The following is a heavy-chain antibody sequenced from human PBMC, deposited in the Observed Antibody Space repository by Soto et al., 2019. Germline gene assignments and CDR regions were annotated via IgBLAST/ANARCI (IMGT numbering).Heavy chain of an antibody. CDR1: GGSISSYY. Sequence: PSETLSLTCTVSGGSISSYYWSWIRQPPGKGLEWIGEINHSGSTNYNPSLKSRVTISVDRSKNQFSLKLTSVTAADTAVYYCARVPSPWGQGTLVTVSS. CDR2: INHSGST. CDR3: ARVPSP. J-gene: IGHJ5*02. V-gene: IGHV4-34*01.